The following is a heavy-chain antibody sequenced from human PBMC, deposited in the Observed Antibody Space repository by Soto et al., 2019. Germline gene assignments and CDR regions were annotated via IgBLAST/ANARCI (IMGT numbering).Heavy chain of an antibody. CDR1: GYTFTNHG. V-gene: IGHV1-18*04. J-gene: IGHJ4*01. D-gene: IGHD3-3*01. CDR3: GTDFYPLAYYIYY. Sequence: QVQLVQSGPEVKKPGASVKVSCKASGYTFTNHGISWVRQAPGQGLEWVGWISGYNANTKYAQKFQGRVTMSTDTSTNRAYMELRSMRSDDTAVYYCGTDFYPLAYYIYYRGDRTVVTVSS. CDR2: ISGYNANT.